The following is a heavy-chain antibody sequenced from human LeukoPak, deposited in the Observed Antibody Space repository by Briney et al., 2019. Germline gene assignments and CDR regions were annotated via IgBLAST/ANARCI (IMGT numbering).Heavy chain of an antibody. J-gene: IGHJ5*02. CDR3: ARDSGTTGEVKFDP. V-gene: IGHV4-4*07. Sequence: PSETLSLTRTVSGGSISSYYWSWIRQPAGKGLEWIGRIYSSGTTTYNPSLKSRVTMSVDTAKNQVSLRLSSVTAADTAVYYCARDSGTTGEVKFDPWGQGSLVTVSS. CDR2: IYSSGTT. D-gene: IGHD3-10*01. CDR1: GGSISSYY.